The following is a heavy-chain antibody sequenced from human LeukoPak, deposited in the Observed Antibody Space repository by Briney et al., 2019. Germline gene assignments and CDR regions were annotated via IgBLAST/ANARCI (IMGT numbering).Heavy chain of an antibody. Sequence: SSVKVSCKASGYAFTSYGISWVRQAPGQGLEWMGGIIPIFGTANYAQKFQGRVTITTDESTSTAYMELSSLRSEDTAVYYCARDKMYSSGWALDYWGQGTLVTVSS. CDR1: GYAFTSYG. J-gene: IGHJ4*02. D-gene: IGHD6-19*01. V-gene: IGHV1-69*05. CDR3: ARDKMYSSGWALDY. CDR2: IIPIFGTA.